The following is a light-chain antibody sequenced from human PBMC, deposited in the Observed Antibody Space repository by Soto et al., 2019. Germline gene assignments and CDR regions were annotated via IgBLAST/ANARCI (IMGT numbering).Light chain of an antibody. V-gene: IGLV2-8*01. CDR1: SSDFGRHPY. J-gene: IGLJ2*01. CDR2: EVN. Sequence: QAALPQPPSASGSPGQSVTCSGTGASSDFGRHPYVSWYRQHPGKAPQLLIFEVNKRPSGVPDRFSASKSGITASLTVSGLQPEDEAAYYCSSYTDTDNFVIFGGGTKLTVL. CDR3: SSYTDTDNFVI.